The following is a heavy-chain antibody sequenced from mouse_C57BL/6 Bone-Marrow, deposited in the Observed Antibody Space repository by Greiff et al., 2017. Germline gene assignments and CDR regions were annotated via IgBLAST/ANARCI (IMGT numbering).Heavy chain of an antibody. J-gene: IGHJ3*01. V-gene: IGHV1-42*01. CDR3: ARNRWLTFAY. Sequence: VQLQQSGPELVKPGASVKISCKASGYSFTGYYMNWVKQSPEKSLEWIGEINPSTGGTTYTQKFKAKATLTVDKSSSTAYMQLKSLTSEDSAVYYCARNRWLTFAYWGQGTLVTVSA. CDR1: GYSFTGYY. CDR2: INPSTGGT. D-gene: IGHD2-3*01.